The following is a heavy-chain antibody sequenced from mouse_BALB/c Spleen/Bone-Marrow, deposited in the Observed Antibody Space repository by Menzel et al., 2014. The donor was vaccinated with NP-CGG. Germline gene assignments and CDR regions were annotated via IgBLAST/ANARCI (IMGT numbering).Heavy chain of an antibody. D-gene: IGHD1-1*01. CDR1: GYTFTSYT. CDR3: AREDIITAYFDY. Sequence: QVQLQQSAAELARPGASVKMSCKASGYTFTSYTMQWVKQRPGQGLEWIGYIDPSNTYTDYNQKFRDKTTLTADKSSSTAHMQLTSLASEDSAVYYCAREDIITAYFDYWGQGTTLTVSS. CDR2: IDPSNTYT. V-gene: IGHV1-4*02. J-gene: IGHJ2*01.